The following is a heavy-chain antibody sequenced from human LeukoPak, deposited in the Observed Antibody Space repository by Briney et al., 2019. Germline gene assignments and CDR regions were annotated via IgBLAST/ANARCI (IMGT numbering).Heavy chain of an antibody. D-gene: IGHD5-18*01. J-gene: IGHJ4*02. Sequence: SETLSLTCAVYGGSFSGYYWSWIRQPPGKGLEWFGEINHSGSTNYNPSLKSRVTISVDTSKNQFSLKLSSVTAADTAVYYCARSQESRYSYGYVWGQGTLVTVSS. CDR2: INHSGST. V-gene: IGHV4-34*01. CDR1: GGSFSGYY. CDR3: ARSQESRYSYGYV.